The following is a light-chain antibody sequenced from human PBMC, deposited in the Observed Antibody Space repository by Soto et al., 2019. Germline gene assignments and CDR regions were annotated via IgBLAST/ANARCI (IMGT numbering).Light chain of an antibody. CDR1: QYIGRY. J-gene: IGKJ2*01. V-gene: IGKV1-39*01. Sequence: DIQMTQSPSSLSVSVGDRVTITCRASQYIGRYLNWYQQKPGKAPKLLIYAASSLHSGVPSRFSGSGSGTDFTLTISSLQPEDFATYFCQQYYSFPRTFGQGTKVDIK. CDR2: AAS. CDR3: QQYYSFPRT.